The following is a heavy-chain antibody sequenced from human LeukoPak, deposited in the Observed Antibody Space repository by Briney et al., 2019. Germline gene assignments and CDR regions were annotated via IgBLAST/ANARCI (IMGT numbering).Heavy chain of an antibody. CDR2: ISYDGSNK. CDR1: GFTFSSYG. D-gene: IGHD5-12*01. J-gene: IGHJ4*02. Sequence: PGGSLRLSCAASGFTFSSYGMHWVRQAPGKGLEWVAVISYDGSNKYYADSVKGRFTISRDNSKNTLYLQMNSLRAEDTAVYYCAKDLSGYHDYWGQGTLVTVSS. CDR3: AKDLSGYHDY. V-gene: IGHV3-30*18.